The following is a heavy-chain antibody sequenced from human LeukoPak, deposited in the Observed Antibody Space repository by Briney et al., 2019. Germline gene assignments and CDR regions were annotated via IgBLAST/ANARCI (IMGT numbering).Heavy chain of an antibody. J-gene: IGHJ5*02. CDR1: GGSISSGGYY. Sequence: SETLSLTCTVSGGSISSGGYYWSWIRQHPGKGLEWIGYIYYSGSTYYNPSLKSRITISVDTSKNQFSLKLSPVTAADTAVYYCARGLRYFDWAGPGLDPWGQGTLVSVSS. CDR3: ARGLRYFDWAGPGLDP. D-gene: IGHD3-9*01. V-gene: IGHV4-31*03. CDR2: IYYSGST.